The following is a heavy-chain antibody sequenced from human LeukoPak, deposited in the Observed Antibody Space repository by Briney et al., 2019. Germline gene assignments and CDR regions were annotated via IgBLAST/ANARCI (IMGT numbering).Heavy chain of an antibody. D-gene: IGHD5-12*01. V-gene: IGHV3-21*06. Sequence: GGSVRLPCAASGFTFSNYKMDWVRQAPGMGLEWVSSISSSSSYIYYAGSVMGRFTISRDNAKNSLYLQMNSLRAEDTAVYYCAREGNSGYDYESWGQGSVVTVSS. CDR3: AREGNSGYDYES. CDR1: GFTFSNYK. CDR2: ISSSSSYI. J-gene: IGHJ4*02.